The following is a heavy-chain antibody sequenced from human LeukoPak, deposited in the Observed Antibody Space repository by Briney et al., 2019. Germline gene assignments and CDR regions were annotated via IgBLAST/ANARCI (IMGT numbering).Heavy chain of an antibody. CDR3: ATGSHGGGDF. V-gene: IGHV1-69*13. CDR1: GVNFGSYD. Sequence: ASVKVSCKTSGVNFGSYDILWVRQAPGQGLEWLGAIIPVFGSPNYAQKFQDRLTIIADESTSTVYMELSSLTSNDTAVFYCATGSHGGGDFWGQGTLVTVSS. D-gene: IGHD3-16*01. J-gene: IGHJ4*02. CDR2: IIPVFGSP.